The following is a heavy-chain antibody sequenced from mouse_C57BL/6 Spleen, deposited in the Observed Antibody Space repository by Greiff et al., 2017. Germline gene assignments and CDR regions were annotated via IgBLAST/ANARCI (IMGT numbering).Heavy chain of an antibody. CDR3: ARVGGTTVVATHWYFDV. J-gene: IGHJ1*03. CDR2: INYDGSST. D-gene: IGHD1-1*01. Sequence: DVQLVESEGGLVQPGSSMKLSCTASGFTFSDYYMAWVRQVPEKGLEWVANINYDGSSTYYLDSLKSRFIISRDNAKNILYLQMSSLKSEDTATYYCARVGGTTVVATHWYFDVWGTGTTVTVSS. CDR1: GFTFSDYY. V-gene: IGHV5-16*01.